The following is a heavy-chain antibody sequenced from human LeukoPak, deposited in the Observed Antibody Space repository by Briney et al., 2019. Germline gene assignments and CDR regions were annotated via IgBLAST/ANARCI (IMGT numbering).Heavy chain of an antibody. D-gene: IGHD5-18*01. Sequence: GGSLRLSCAASGFTFSSYSMNWVRQAPGKGLEWVSSISSSSSYIYYADSVKGRFTISRDNAKNSLYLQMNSLRAEDTAVYYCGKGLAYTYPYSGNMDVWGKGTTVTISS. CDR1: GFTFSSYS. CDR2: ISSSSSYI. CDR3: GKGLAYTYPYSGNMDV. V-gene: IGHV3-21*01. J-gene: IGHJ6*03.